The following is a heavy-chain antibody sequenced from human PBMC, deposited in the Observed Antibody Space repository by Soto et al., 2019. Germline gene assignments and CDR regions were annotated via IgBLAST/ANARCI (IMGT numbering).Heavy chain of an antibody. J-gene: IGHJ4*02. CDR3: ARDHDYYDSSGYYPY. D-gene: IGHD3-22*01. Sequence: QVQLVESGGGVVQPGRSLRLSCAASGFTFSSYAMHWVRQAPGKGLVWVAVISYDGSNKYYADSVKGRFTISRDNSKNTLYLQMNSLRAEDTAVYYCARDHDYYDSSGYYPYWGQGTLVTVSS. V-gene: IGHV3-30-3*01. CDR2: ISYDGSNK. CDR1: GFTFSSYA.